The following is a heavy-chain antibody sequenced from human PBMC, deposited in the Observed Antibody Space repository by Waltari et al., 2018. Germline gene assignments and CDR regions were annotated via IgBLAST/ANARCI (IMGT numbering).Heavy chain of an antibody. CDR2: VYYSGTS. Sequence: QLQLLESGPGLVKPSETLSLSCSVSGDSVINSNYSWGWLRQPPGKGLEWIGNVYYSGTSSYNPSLKSRVIISVDTSKNQFSVRLTSVTAADTALFYCARLSPPMWVRGVKGGYYFDYWGPGTLVTVSS. CDR1: GDSVINSNYS. V-gene: IGHV4-39*07. D-gene: IGHD3-10*01. J-gene: IGHJ4*02. CDR3: ARLSPPMWVRGVKGGYYFDY.